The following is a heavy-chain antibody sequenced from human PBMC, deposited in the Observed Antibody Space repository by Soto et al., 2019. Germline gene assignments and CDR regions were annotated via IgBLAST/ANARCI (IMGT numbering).Heavy chain of an antibody. CDR3: ARLPRVVPAANGMDV. V-gene: IGHV4-39*01. CDR1: GGSISSSSYY. Sequence: SETLSLTCTVSGGSISSSSYYWGWIRQPPGKGLEWIGSIYYSGSTYYNPSLKSRVTISVDTSKNQFSLKLSSVTAADTAVYYCARLPRVVPAANGMDVWGQGTTVTVSS. CDR2: IYYSGST. D-gene: IGHD2-2*01. J-gene: IGHJ6*02.